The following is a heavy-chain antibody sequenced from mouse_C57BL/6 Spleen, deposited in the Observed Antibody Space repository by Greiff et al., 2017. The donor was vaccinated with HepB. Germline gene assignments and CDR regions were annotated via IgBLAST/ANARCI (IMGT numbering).Heavy chain of an antibody. Sequence: QVQLKESGPGLVAPSQSLSITCTVSGFSLTSYGVHWVRQPPGKGLEWLVVIWSDGSTTYNSAIKSRMSISKDNTKSQVCLKMNSLQTDDTAMYYCARHSYYDGKGFAYWGQGTLVTVSA. D-gene: IGHD1-1*01. CDR2: IWSDGST. J-gene: IGHJ3*01. CDR3: ARHSYYDGKGFAY. CDR1: GFSLTSYG. V-gene: IGHV2-6-1*01.